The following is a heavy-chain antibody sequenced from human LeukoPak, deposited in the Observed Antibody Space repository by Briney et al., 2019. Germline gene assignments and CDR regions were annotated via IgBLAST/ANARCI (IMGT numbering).Heavy chain of an antibody. CDR2: ISYDGSNK. CDR1: GFTFSSYG. CDR3: ARRRPQYCSSTSCYRFGHYMDV. Sequence: GGSLRLSCAASGFTFSSYGMHWVRQAPGKGLEWVAVISYDGSNKYYADSVKGRFTISRDNSKNTLYLQMNSLRAEDTAVYYCARRRPQYCSSTSCYRFGHYMDVWGKGTTVTISS. J-gene: IGHJ6*03. V-gene: IGHV3-30*03. D-gene: IGHD2-2*01.